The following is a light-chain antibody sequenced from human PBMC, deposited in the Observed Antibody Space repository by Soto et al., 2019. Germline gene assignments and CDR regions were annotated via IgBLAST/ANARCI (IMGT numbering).Light chain of an antibody. Sequence: DIQMTQSPPSVSASVGDRVTITCRATQGISNWLAWYQQKPGQAPKILIYAATSLHDGVPLRFSGSGSWADFTLSIRALQPEDFETDYCQQDNSLPFSFGGGTKVEIK. CDR2: AAT. CDR1: QGISNW. V-gene: IGKV1-12*02. CDR3: QQDNSLPFS. J-gene: IGKJ4*01.